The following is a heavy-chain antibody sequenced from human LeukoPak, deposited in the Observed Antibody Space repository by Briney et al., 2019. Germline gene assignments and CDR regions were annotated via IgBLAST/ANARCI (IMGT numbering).Heavy chain of an antibody. CDR2: IKHDGTEK. Sequence: GGSLRLSCAASGFTLSSYAMTWVRQAPGKGLEWVANIKHDGTEKNYVDSVKGRFTISRDNTRNSLSLQMSSLRADDTAVYYCVRDRRRSSSSFDYWGQGTLVTVSS. D-gene: IGHD6-6*01. J-gene: IGHJ4*02. CDR3: VRDRRRSSSSFDY. V-gene: IGHV3-7*05. CDR1: GFTLSSYA.